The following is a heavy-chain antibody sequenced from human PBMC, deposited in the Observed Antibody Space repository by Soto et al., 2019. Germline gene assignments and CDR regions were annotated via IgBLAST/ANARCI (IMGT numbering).Heavy chain of an antibody. CDR2: IYYSGST. D-gene: IGHD3-3*01. J-gene: IGHJ6*03. Sequence: SETLSLTCTVSGGSINSYYWSWIRQPPGKGLEWIGYIYYSGSTNYNPSLKSRVTISVDTSKNQFSLKLSSVTAADTAVYYCARGEWLAGTGYYYYYYMDVWGKGTTVTVSS. CDR3: ARGEWLAGTGYYYYYYMDV. V-gene: IGHV4-59*08. CDR1: GGSINSYY.